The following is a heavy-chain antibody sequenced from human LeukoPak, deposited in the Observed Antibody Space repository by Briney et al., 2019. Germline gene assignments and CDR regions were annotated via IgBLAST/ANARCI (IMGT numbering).Heavy chain of an antibody. J-gene: IGHJ3*02. Sequence: SVKVSCKASGGTFSSYAISWVRQAPGQGLEWMGGIIPIFGTANYAQKFQGRVTITADESTSTAYMELSSLRSEDTAVYYCARGIVCTNGVCQVNDAFDIWGQGTMVTVSS. CDR3: ARGIVCTNGVCQVNDAFDI. V-gene: IGHV1-69*13. D-gene: IGHD2-8*01. CDR1: GGTFSSYA. CDR2: IIPIFGTA.